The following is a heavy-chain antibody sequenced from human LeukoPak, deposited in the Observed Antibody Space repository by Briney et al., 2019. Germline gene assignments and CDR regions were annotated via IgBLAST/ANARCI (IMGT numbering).Heavy chain of an antibody. D-gene: IGHD3-16*01. V-gene: IGHV4-59*01. Sequence: SETLSLACTVSGGSISSYYWSWIRQPPGKGLEWIGHIYYSGSTNYNPSLKSRVTISVDTSKNQFSLKLSSVTAADTAVYYCAREWGGQFDYWGQGTLVTVSS. CDR2: IYYSGST. CDR1: GGSISSYY. J-gene: IGHJ4*02. CDR3: AREWGGQFDY.